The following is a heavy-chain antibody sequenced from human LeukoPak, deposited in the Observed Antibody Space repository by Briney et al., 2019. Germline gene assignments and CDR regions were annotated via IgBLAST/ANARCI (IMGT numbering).Heavy chain of an antibody. J-gene: IGHJ6*03. CDR1: GVSISSYY. CDR2: TYTSGTT. Sequence: SETLSLTCTVSGVSISSYYWSWIRQPAGKGLEWIGRTYTSGTTNYNPSLKSRVTMSVDTSKNRFSLKLSSVTAADTAVYYCARASDCYGSGSYYKTHYMDVWGKGTTVTISS. V-gene: IGHV4-4*07. CDR3: ARASDCYGSGSYYKTHYMDV. D-gene: IGHD3-10*01.